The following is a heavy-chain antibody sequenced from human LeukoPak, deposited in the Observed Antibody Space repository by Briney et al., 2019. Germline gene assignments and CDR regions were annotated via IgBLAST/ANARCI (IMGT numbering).Heavy chain of an antibody. V-gene: IGHV3-30-3*01. D-gene: IGHD3-10*01. Sequence: GGSLRLSCAASGFTFSSYAMHWVRQAPGKGLEWVAVISYDGSNKYYADSVKGRFTISRDNSKNTLYLQMSSLRAEDTAVYYCARSGMEFCDYWGQGTLVTVSS. J-gene: IGHJ4*02. CDR2: ISYDGSNK. CDR3: ARSGMEFCDY. CDR1: GFTFSSYA.